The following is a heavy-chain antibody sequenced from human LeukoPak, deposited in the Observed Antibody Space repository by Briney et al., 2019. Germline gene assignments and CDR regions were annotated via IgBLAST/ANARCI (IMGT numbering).Heavy chain of an antibody. J-gene: IGHJ2*01. CDR2: IYYSGST. V-gene: IGHV4-59*01. D-gene: IGHD6-13*01. CDR1: GGSISSYY. Sequence: SETLSLTCTVSGGSISSYYWSWIRQPPGKGLEWIGYIYYSGSTNYNPSLKSRVTISVDTSKNQFSLKLSSVTAADTAVYYCARYSSWYNWYFGLWGRGAPVTVSS. CDR3: ARYSSWYNWYFGL.